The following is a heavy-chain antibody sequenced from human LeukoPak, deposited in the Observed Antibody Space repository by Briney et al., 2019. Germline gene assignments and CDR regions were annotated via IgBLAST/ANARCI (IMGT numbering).Heavy chain of an antibody. Sequence: SETLSLTCAVYGGSFSGYYWSWIRQPPGKGLEWIGEINHSGSTNYNPSLKSRVTISLETSKNQFSLTLTSVTAADTATYYCARGVSIVREIHFDYRGLGSLVTVSS. D-gene: IGHD3-10*02. CDR1: GGSFSGYY. CDR3: ARGVSIVREIHFDY. V-gene: IGHV4-34*01. CDR2: INHSGST. J-gene: IGHJ4*02.